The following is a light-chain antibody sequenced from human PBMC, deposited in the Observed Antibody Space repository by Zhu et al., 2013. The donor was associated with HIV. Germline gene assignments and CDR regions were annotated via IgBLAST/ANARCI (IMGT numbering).Light chain of an antibody. V-gene: IGKV3D-20*02. J-gene: IGKJ1*01. Sequence: ESVLTQSPGTLSLSPGERATLSCRASQSVSSNYLAWYQQKPGQAPRLLIYGASSRATDIPDRFSGSGSGTDFTLTISSLEPEDFAVYYCQQRSNWPVTFGQGTKVEIK. CDR1: QSVSSNY. CDR2: GAS. CDR3: QQRSNWPVT.